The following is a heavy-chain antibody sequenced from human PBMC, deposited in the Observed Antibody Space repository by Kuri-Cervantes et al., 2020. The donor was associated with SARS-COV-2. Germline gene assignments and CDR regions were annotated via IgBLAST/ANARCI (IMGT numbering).Heavy chain of an antibody. D-gene: IGHD2-2*01. CDR1: GGSIYSTSYY. CDR3: ARQGGIVVVPAAL. V-gene: IGHV4-39*01. CDR2: IYYSGTT. J-gene: IGHJ4*02. Sequence: SETLSLTCTVYGGSIYSTSYYWGWIRQPPGKGLECIGSIYYSGTTDYSPSLKSRVTVSVDTAKNQFSLKLSSVTAADTAVYYCARQGGIVVVPAALWGQGTLVTVSS.